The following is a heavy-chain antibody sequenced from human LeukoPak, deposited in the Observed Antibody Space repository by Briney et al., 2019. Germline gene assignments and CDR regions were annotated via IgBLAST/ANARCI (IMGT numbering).Heavy chain of an antibody. Sequence: KPSETLSLTCTVSGDSINIYYWSWIRQPPGKGLEWIGYINYSGSTNYNPSLNSRVTISVDTSKNQFSLKLGSVTAADTAVYYCARGGSGGGNSADWYFDLWGRGTLVTVSS. V-gene: IGHV4-59*01. CDR3: ARGGSGGGNSADWYFDL. CDR2: INYSGST. D-gene: IGHD4-23*01. CDR1: GDSINIYY. J-gene: IGHJ2*01.